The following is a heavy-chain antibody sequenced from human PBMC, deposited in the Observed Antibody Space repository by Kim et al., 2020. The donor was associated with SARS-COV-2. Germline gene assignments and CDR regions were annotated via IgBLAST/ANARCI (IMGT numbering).Heavy chain of an antibody. CDR1: GGSISSYY. D-gene: IGHD6-19*01. CDR3: ARLAVAGWRPAWFDP. J-gene: IGHJ5*02. CDR2: IYYSGST. V-gene: IGHV4-59*13. Sequence: SETLSLTCTVSGGSISSYYWSWIRQPPGKGLEWIGYIYYSGSTNYNPSLKSRVTISVDTSKNQFSLKLSSVTAADTAVYYCARLAVAGWRPAWFDPWGQGTLVTVSS.